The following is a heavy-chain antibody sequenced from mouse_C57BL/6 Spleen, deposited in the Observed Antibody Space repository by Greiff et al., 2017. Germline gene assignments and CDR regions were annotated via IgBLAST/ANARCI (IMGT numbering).Heavy chain of an antibody. V-gene: IGHV1-55*01. CDR1: GYTFTSYW. J-gene: IGHJ1*03. Sequence: QVQLQQPGAELVKPGASVKMSCKASGYTFTSYWITWVKQRPGQGLEWIGDIYPGSGSTNYNEKFKSKATLTVDTSSSTAYMQLSSLTSDDSAVYYCTRGHSNYGYFDVLGTGTTVTVSS. CDR2: IYPGSGST. CDR3: TRGHSNYGYFDV. D-gene: IGHD2-5*01.